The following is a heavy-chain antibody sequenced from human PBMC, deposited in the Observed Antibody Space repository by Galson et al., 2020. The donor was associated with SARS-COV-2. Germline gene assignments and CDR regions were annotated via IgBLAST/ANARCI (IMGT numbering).Heavy chain of an antibody. D-gene: IGHD6-19*01. CDR2: INWNGGST. CDR1: GFTFDDYG. J-gene: IGHJ4*02. CDR3: ARDRGSSGWFVFDY. V-gene: IGHV3-20*04. Sequence: GGSLRLSCAASGFTFDDYGMSWVRQAPGKGLEWVSGINWNGGSTGYADSVKGRFTISRDNAKNSLYLQMNSLRAEDTALYYCARDRGSSGWFVFDYWGQGTLVTVSS.